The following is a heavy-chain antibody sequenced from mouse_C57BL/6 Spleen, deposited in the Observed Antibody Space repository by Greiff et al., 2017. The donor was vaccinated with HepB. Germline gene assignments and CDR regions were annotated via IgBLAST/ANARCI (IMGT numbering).Heavy chain of an antibody. Sequence: EVQLQQSGPELVKPGASVKISCKASGYSFTGYYMNWVKQSPEKSLEWIGEINPSTGGTTYNQKFKAKAPLTVDKSSSTAYMQLKSLTSEDSAVYYCARGYYGSSYSFDYWGQGTTLTVSS. CDR3: ARGYYGSSYSFDY. CDR1: GYSFTGYY. CDR2: INPSTGGT. V-gene: IGHV1-42*01. D-gene: IGHD1-1*01. J-gene: IGHJ2*01.